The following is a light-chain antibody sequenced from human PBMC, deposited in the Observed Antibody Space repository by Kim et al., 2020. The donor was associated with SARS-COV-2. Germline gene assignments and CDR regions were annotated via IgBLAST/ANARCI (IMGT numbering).Light chain of an antibody. J-gene: IGLJ3*02. CDR1: SSNIGNNF. CDR2: DND. CDR3: ATWDDSLNADV. V-gene: IGLV1-51*01. Sequence: GEKVTISCSGSSSNIGNNFLCGYQQFPGSSPQLIIYDNDNRPSTIPDRFSASKSGTSGTLAITGLQTVDEADYYCATWDDSLNADVFGGGTKVTVL.